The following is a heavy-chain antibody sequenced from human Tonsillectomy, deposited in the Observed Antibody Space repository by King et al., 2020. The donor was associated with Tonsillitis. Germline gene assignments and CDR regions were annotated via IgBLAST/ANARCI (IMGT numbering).Heavy chain of an antibody. CDR2: ISISGST. Sequence: VQLQESGPGLVKPSETLSLSCTVSGASIRDYQWNWIRQPAGKGLEWIGRISISGSTNYSPSFKGRVTLSLDTSKNQFSLNLRSVTAADTAIYYCARWGSMTSLDHWGQGILVAVSS. CDR1: GASIRDYQ. CDR3: ARWGSMTSLDH. V-gene: IGHV4-4*07. D-gene: IGHD3-10*01. J-gene: IGHJ4*02.